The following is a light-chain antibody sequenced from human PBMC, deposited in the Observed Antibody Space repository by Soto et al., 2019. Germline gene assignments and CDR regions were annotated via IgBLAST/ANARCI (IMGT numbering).Light chain of an antibody. Sequence: EIVLTQSPDTLSLSPGERATLSCRVSQSVSSSFLAWYQQKPGQAPRLLIYRASSRATGIPDRFTGSGSGTDFTLTISRLEPEDFAVYYCKQYESSPLTFGGGTKVEIK. CDR1: QSVSSSF. CDR2: RAS. CDR3: KQYESSPLT. V-gene: IGKV3-20*01. J-gene: IGKJ4*01.